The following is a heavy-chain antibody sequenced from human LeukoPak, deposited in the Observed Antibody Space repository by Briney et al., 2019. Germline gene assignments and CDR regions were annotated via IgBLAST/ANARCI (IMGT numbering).Heavy chain of an antibody. J-gene: IGHJ3*02. V-gene: IGHV4-4*07. D-gene: IGHD3-22*01. CDR3: ARAPYYYDSSGYYKAFDI. Sequence: SETLSLTCTVSGGSISSYYWSWIRQPAGKGLEWIGRIYTSWSTNYNPSLKSRVTMSVDTSKNQFSLKLSSVTAADTAVYYCARAPYYYDSSGYYKAFDIWGQGTMVTVSS. CDR2: IYTSWST. CDR1: GGSISSYY.